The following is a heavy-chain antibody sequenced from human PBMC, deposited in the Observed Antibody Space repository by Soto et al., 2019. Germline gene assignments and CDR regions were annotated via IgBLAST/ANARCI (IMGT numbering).Heavy chain of an antibody. Sequence: GASVKVSCKASGYTFTSYGISWVRQAPGQGLEWMGWISAYNGNTKYAQKLQGRVTMTTDTSTSTAYMELRSLRSDDTAVYYCARDLGGSYYAPVDYWGQGTLVTAPQ. D-gene: IGHD1-26*01. V-gene: IGHV1-18*01. CDR1: GYTFTSYG. CDR2: ISAYNGNT. J-gene: IGHJ4*02. CDR3: ARDLGGSYYAPVDY.